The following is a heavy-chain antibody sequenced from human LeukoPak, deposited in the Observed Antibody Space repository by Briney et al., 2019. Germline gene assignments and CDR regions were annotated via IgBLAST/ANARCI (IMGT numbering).Heavy chain of an antibody. CDR1: GGSISSSSYY. J-gene: IGHJ4*02. Sequence: SETLSLTCTVSGGSISSSSYYWGWIRQPPGKGLEWIGSIYYSGSTYYNPSLKSRVTISVDASKNQFSLKLSSVTAADTAVYYCARDPGYYFDYWGQGTLVTVSS. V-gene: IGHV4-39*07. CDR3: ARDPGYYFDY. CDR2: IYYSGST.